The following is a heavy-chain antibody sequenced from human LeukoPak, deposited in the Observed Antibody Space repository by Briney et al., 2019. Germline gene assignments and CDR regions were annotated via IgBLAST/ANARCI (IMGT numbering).Heavy chain of an antibody. CDR3: ARGRYSGSYFDY. J-gene: IGHJ4*02. Sequence: PSETLSLTCAVYGGSFSGYYWSWIRRPPGKGLEWIGEINHSGSTNYNPSLKSRVTISVDTSKNQFSLKLSSVTAADTAVYYCARGRYSGSYFDYWGQGTLVTVSS. V-gene: IGHV4-34*01. CDR1: GGSFSGYY. D-gene: IGHD1-26*01. CDR2: INHSGST.